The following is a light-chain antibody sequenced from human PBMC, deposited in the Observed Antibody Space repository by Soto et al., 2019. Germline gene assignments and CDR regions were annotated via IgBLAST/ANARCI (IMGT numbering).Light chain of an antibody. J-gene: IGKJ4*01. Sequence: DIQMTQSPSSLSASAGDRVTITCQANQDIRTYLNWYQQKPGEAPKLLIYGTSNLQTGVPSRFSGRKSGTDFSFTISSLQPEDVATYYCQQYDNLPLTFGGGTKVEI. V-gene: IGKV1-33*01. CDR3: QQYDNLPLT. CDR2: GTS. CDR1: QDIRTY.